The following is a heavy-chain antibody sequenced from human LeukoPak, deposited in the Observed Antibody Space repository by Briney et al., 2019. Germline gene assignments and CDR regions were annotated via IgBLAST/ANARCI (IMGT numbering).Heavy chain of an antibody. J-gene: IGHJ5*02. V-gene: IGHV4-4*07. CDR3: ARGQGYCSSTSCFLWFDP. CDR1: GCAISRYY. Sequence: SETLSLTCTVSGCAISRYYWSWIRQPAGKGLEWIGRIYTSGSTNYNPSLKSRVTMSVDTSKNQFSLKLSSVTAADTAVYYCARGQGYCSSTSCFLWFDPWGQGTLVTVSS. CDR2: IYTSGST. D-gene: IGHD2-2*01.